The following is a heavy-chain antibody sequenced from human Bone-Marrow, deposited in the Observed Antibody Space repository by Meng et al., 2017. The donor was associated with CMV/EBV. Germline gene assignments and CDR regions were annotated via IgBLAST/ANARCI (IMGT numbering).Heavy chain of an antibody. CDR1: GYTLTELS. J-gene: IGHJ4*02. CDR3: ATDLRNDYSPPFDY. D-gene: IGHD2-15*01. V-gene: IGHV1-24*01. Sequence: QVQRVQAGAEVKKPGASVKVSCKVSGYTLTELSMHWVRQAPGKGLEWMGGFDPEDGETIYAQKFQGRVTMTEDTSTDTAYMELSSLRSEDTAVYYCATDLRNDYSPPFDYWGQGTLVTVSS. CDR2: FDPEDGET.